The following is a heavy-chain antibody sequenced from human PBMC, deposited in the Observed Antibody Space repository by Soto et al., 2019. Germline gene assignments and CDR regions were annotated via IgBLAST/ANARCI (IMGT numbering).Heavy chain of an antibody. J-gene: IGHJ4*02. V-gene: IGHV1-18*04. CDR2: ISAYNGNT. D-gene: IGHD3-22*01. Sequence: APSVKVSFKASCYTFTSYCISWFRQSPGQGLEWMGWISAYNGNTNYAQKLQGRVTMTTDTSTSTAYMELRSLRSDDTAVYYCARSDYYDSSGLFDYWGQGTLVTVSS. CDR3: ARSDYYDSSGLFDY. CDR1: CYTFTSYC.